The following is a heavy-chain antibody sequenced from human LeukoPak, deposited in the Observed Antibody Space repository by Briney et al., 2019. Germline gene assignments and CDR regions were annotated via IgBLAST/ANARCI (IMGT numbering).Heavy chain of an antibody. Sequence: GASVKVSCKASGYTFTSYGISWVRQAPGQGLEWMGWISVYNGNTNYAQKFQGRVTMTRDTSISTAYMELSRLRSDDTAMYYCARDRYDFGNFDYWGQGALVTVSS. J-gene: IGHJ4*02. V-gene: IGHV1-18*01. CDR3: ARDRYDFGNFDY. CDR2: ISVYNGNT. D-gene: IGHD3-3*01. CDR1: GYTFTSYG.